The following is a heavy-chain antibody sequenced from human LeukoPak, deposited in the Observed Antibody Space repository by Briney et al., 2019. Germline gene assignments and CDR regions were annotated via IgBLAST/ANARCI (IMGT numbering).Heavy chain of an antibody. CDR1: GYTLTELS. D-gene: IGHD3-3*01. V-gene: IGHV1-24*01. CDR2: FDPEDGET. CDR3: AKDTRTISCLDY. Sequence: ASVTVSRTVSGYTLTELSMHWVRLAPGKGLEWMGGFDPEDGETIYAQKFQGRVTMTEDTSTDTAYMELSSLRSEDTAVYYCAKDTRTISCLDYWGQGTLVTVSS. J-gene: IGHJ4*02.